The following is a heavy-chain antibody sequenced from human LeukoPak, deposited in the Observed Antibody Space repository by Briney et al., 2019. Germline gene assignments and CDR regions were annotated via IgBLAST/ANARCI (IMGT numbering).Heavy chain of an antibody. D-gene: IGHD3-22*01. V-gene: IGHV1-2*02. Sequence: ASVKVSCKASGYTFTGYYMHWVRQAPGQGLEWMGWINPNSGGTNYAQKFQGRVTMTRDTSISTAYMELSRLRSGDTAVYYCARVTYYYDSSGYCLDYWGQGTLVTVSS. CDR1: GYTFTGYY. CDR2: INPNSGGT. CDR3: ARVTYYYDSSGYCLDY. J-gene: IGHJ4*02.